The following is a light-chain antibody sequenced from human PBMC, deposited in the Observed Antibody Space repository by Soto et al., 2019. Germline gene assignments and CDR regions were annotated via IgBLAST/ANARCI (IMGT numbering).Light chain of an antibody. J-gene: IGLJ1*01. Sequence: QSAMTQPPSVSGSPGQSVTISCTGTSSDVGAYNRVSWYQQPPGAAPKLMICDVSNRPSGVPERFSGSKSGNTASLTIFGLQAEDEADYYCSSFTTSSTYVFGTGTKVTV. CDR2: DVS. CDR3: SSFTTSSTYV. V-gene: IGLV2-18*02. CDR1: SSDVGAYNR.